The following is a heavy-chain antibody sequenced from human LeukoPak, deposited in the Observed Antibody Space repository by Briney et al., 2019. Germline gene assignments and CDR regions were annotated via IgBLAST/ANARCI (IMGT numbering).Heavy chain of an antibody. CDR3: ARARREMVDY. CDR2: IYHSGST. D-gene: IGHD5-24*01. CDR1: GYSISSGYY. Sequence: SETLSLTRTVSGYSISSGYYWGWIRQPPGKGLEWIGSIYHSGSTYYNPSLKSRVTISVDTSKNQFSLRLSSVTAADTAVYYCARARREMVDYWGQGTLVTVSS. V-gene: IGHV4-38-2*02. J-gene: IGHJ4*02.